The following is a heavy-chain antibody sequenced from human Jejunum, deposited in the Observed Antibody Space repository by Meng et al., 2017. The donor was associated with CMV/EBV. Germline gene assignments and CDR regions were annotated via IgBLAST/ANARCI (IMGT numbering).Heavy chain of an antibody. CDR3: VRNLGYTYGLVS. D-gene: IGHD5-18*01. CDR1: GFSVSSNY. J-gene: IGHJ5*02. Sequence: VQLVESGGGLVQPGESLGLSCAASGFSVSSNYMSWVRQAPGKGLEWVTLIYSGGTTFYADSVKGRFTISRDNSKNVLYLQMNSVRAEDTALYHCVRNLGYTYGLVSWGQGTLVTVSS. V-gene: IGHV3-66*01. CDR2: IYSGGTT.